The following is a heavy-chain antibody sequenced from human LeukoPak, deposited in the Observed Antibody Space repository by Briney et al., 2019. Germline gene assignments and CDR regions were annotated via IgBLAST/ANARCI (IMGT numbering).Heavy chain of an antibody. V-gene: IGHV1-69*05. Sequence: SVKVSCKASGGTFSSYAISWVRQAPGQGLEWMGGIIPIFGTANYAQKFQGRVTITTDESTSTAYMELSSLRPEDTAVYYCARGSGYCSSTSCYDFDYWGQGTLVTVSS. J-gene: IGHJ4*02. D-gene: IGHD2-2*01. CDR1: GGTFSSYA. CDR2: IIPIFGTA. CDR3: ARGSGYCSSTSCYDFDY.